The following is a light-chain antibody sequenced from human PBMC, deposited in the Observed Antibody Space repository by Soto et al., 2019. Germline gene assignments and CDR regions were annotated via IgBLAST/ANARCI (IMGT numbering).Light chain of an antibody. J-gene: IGKJ5*01. Sequence: EIVITQSPATLSFSPVERATLSCRASQSVSSNLAWYQQKPGQAPRLLIYGASTRATGIPARFSGSGSGTEFTLTISSLQSEDFAVYYCQQYNNWPPITFGQGTRLEIK. V-gene: IGKV3-15*01. CDR1: QSVSSN. CDR2: GAS. CDR3: QQYNNWPPIT.